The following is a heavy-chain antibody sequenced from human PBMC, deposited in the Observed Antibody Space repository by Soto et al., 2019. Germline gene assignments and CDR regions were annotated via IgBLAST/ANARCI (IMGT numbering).Heavy chain of an antibody. Sequence: QLQLQESGSGLVKPSQTLSLTCAVSGDSISSGGYSWNWIRQPPGKGLEWIGYIYHSGGTDYNPSIKSRGTIAVDSSNNQFSLNLRSVTAADTAVDYCVRDSRSGYYLEYWGQGTLVTVSS. D-gene: IGHD3-22*01. CDR1: GDSISSGGYS. CDR2: IYHSGGT. CDR3: VRDSRSGYYLEY. V-gene: IGHV4-30-2*01. J-gene: IGHJ4*02.